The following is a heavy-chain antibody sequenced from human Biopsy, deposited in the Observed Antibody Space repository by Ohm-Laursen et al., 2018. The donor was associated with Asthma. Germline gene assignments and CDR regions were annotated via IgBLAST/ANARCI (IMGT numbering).Heavy chain of an antibody. CDR2: ISSSSSYI. V-gene: IGHV3-21*04. CDR1: GFTFSSYS. J-gene: IGHJ4*02. CDR3: AKDKRYSGSYFDY. D-gene: IGHD1-26*01. Sequence: SLRLSCSASGFTFSSYSMNWVRQAPGKGLGWVSSISSSSSYIYYADSVKGRFTISRDNAKNSLYLQMNSLRAEDTAVYYCAKDKRYSGSYFDYWGQGTLVTVSS.